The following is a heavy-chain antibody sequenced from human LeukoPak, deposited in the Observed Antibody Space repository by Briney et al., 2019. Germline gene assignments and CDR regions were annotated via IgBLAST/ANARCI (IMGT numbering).Heavy chain of an antibody. D-gene: IGHD6-19*01. V-gene: IGHV4-34*01. CDR2: INHSGST. CDR1: GGSFSGYY. CDR3: ARVRGIAVAGSRDYFDY. J-gene: IGHJ4*02. Sequence: SETLSLTCAVYGGSFSGYYWSWIRQPPGKGLEWIGEINHSGSTIYNPSLKSRVTISVDTSKNQFSLKLSSVTAADTAVYYCARVRGIAVAGSRDYFDYWGQGTLVTVSS.